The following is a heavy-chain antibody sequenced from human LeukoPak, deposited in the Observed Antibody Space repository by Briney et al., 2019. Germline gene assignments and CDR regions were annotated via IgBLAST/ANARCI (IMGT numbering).Heavy chain of an antibody. CDR2: IKQDGSEK. D-gene: IGHD2-2*01. CDR1: GFTFSGYW. V-gene: IGHV3-7*01. CDR3: ARDNRVVVPAAIDYYYYMDV. J-gene: IGHJ6*03. Sequence: GGSLRLSCAASGFTFSGYWMSWVRQAPGKGLEWVANIKQDGSEKYYVDSVKGRFTISRDNAKNSLYLQMNSLRAEDTAVYYCARDNRVVVPAAIDYYYYMDVWSKGTTVTVSS.